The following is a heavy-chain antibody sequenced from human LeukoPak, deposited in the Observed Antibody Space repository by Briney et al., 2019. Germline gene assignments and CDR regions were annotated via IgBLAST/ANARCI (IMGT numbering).Heavy chain of an antibody. CDR1: GNTFTSYY. CDR2: INPSGGYT. J-gene: IGHJ4*02. CDR3: ARDLGGLRDY. D-gene: IGHD3-16*01. Sequence: ASVKVSCKASGNTFTSYYMHWVRQAPGQGLEWMGIINPSGGYTSHAQKFQGRVTMTRDTSTSTVYMELSSLTSDDTAVYYCARDLGGLRDYWGQGTLVTVSS. V-gene: IGHV1-46*01.